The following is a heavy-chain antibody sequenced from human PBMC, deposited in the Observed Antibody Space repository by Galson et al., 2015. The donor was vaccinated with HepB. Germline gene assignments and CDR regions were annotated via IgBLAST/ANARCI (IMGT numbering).Heavy chain of an antibody. V-gene: IGHV1-3*01. CDR2: INAGNGNT. Sequence: SVKVSCKASGYTFTSYAMHWVRQAPGQRLEWMGWINAGNGNTKYSQKFQGRVTITRDTSASTAYMELSSLRSEDTAVYYCARVRTRYGSGSLGDYWGQGTLVTVSS. D-gene: IGHD3-10*01. CDR1: GYTFTSYA. CDR3: ARVRTRYGSGSLGDY. J-gene: IGHJ4*02.